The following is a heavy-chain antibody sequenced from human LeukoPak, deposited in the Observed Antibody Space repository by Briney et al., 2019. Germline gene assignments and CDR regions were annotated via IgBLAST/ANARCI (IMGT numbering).Heavy chain of an antibody. CDR2: ISGSGGGT. J-gene: IGHJ4*02. Sequence: PGGSLRLSCAASGFTFSSYAMSWVRQAPGKGLEWVSAISGSGGGTYYADSVKGRFTISRDNSKNTLYLQMNSLRAEHTAVYYCAKEYDSSGYFDYWGQGTLVTVSP. CDR1: GFTFSSYA. D-gene: IGHD3-22*01. V-gene: IGHV3-23*01. CDR3: AKEYDSSGYFDY.